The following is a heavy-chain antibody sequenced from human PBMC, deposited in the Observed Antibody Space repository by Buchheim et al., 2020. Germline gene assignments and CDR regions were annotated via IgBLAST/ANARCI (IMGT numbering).Heavy chain of an antibody. CDR3: ARSLNCLDSRGYYYSMDV. CDR2: IGNDGSST. D-gene: IGHD3-22*01. Sequence: EVQLVESGGGLVQPGGSLRLSCAASGFTFSSYWMHWVRQAPGKGLVWVSRIGNDGSSTNYAGSVKGRFTISRDNAQNTLYLQMNSLRAEDTAVYCCARSLNCLDSRGYYYSMDVWGRETT. V-gene: IGHV3-74*01. CDR1: GFTFSSYW. J-gene: IGHJ6*03.